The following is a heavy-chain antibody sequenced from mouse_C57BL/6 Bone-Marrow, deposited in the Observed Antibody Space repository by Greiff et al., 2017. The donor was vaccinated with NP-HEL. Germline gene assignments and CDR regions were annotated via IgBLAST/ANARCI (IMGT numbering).Heavy chain of an antibody. CDR1: GYTFTSYG. Sequence: QVQLQQSGAELARPGASVKLSCKASGYTFTSYGISWVKQRTGQGLEWIGEIYPRSGNTYYNEKFKGKATLTADKSSSTAYMELRSLPSEDSAVYFCARLSVRPTAFPSGTDYFDYWGQGTTRTVSS. CDR2: IYPRSGNT. D-gene: IGHD4-1*01. V-gene: IGHV1-81*01. CDR3: ARLSVRPTAFPSGTDYFDY. J-gene: IGHJ2*01.